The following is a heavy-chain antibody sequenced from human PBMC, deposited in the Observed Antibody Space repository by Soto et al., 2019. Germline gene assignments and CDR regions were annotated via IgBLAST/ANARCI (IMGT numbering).Heavy chain of an antibody. J-gene: IGHJ4*02. CDR2: INAGNGNT. Sequence: QVQLVQSGAEVKKPGASVKVSCKASGYTFTSYAMHWVRQAPGQRLEWMGWINAGNGNTKYSQKFQGRVTITRDTSASTAYMELSSLRSEDTAVYYCARARKYYDILTGPDYWGQGTLVTVSS. D-gene: IGHD3-9*01. V-gene: IGHV1-3*01. CDR3: ARARKYYDILTGPDY. CDR1: GYTFTSYA.